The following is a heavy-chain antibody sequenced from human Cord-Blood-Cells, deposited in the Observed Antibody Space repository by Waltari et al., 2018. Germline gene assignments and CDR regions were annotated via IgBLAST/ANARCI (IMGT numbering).Heavy chain of an antibody. CDR1: GFTFSSYG. CDR2: IWYDGSNK. J-gene: IGHJ4*02. Sequence: QVQLVESGGGVVQPGRSLRLSCAASGFTFSSYGMHWVRQAPGKGLEWVAVIWYDGSNKYYADSVKGRFTISRDNSKNTLYLQMNSLRAEDTAVYYCARGPRGYYFDYWGQGTLVTVSS. CDR3: ARGPRGYYFDY. V-gene: IGHV3-33*01. D-gene: IGHD3-10*01.